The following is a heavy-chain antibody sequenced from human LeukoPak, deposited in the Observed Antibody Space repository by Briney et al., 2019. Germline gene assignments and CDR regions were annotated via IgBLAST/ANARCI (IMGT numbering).Heavy chain of an antibody. J-gene: IGHJ4*02. D-gene: IGHD4/OR15-4a*01. V-gene: IGHV3-7*01. CDR1: GFTLSSYW. CDR3: ARGYGVAY. Sequence: GGSLRLSCAASGFTLSSYWMAWVRQAPGKGLEWVANIKEDGSEKHYVDSVKGRFTISRDNAKNSLYLQMNSPRAEDTAVYYCARGYGVAYWGQGTLVIVSS. CDR2: IKEDGSEK.